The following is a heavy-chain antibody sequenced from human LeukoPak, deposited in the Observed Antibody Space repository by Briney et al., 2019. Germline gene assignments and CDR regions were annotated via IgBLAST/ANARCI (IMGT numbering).Heavy chain of an antibody. V-gene: IGHV4-39*07. CDR3: ARDDRYSYGYKYYFDY. CDR1: GGSISSSSYY. CDR2: IYHSGST. D-gene: IGHD5-18*01. J-gene: IGHJ4*02. Sequence: SETLSLTCTVSGGSISSSSYYWGWIRQPPGKGLEWIGSIYHSGSTNYNPSLKSRVTISVDKSKNQFSLKLSPVTAADTAVYYCARDDRYSYGYKYYFDYWGQGTLVTVSS.